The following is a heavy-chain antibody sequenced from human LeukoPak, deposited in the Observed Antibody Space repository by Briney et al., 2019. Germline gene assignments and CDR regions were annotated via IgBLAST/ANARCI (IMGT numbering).Heavy chain of an antibody. CDR3: ARDRCSGGSCYYYYYGMDV. CDR1: GGTFSSYA. Sequence: ASVKVSCKASGGTFSSYAISWVRQAPGQGLEWMGRIIPILGIANYAQKFQGRVTITADKSTSTAYMELSSLRSEDTAVYYCARDRCSGGSCYYYYYGMDVWGQGTTVTASS. CDR2: IIPILGIA. V-gene: IGHV1-69*04. D-gene: IGHD2-15*01. J-gene: IGHJ6*02.